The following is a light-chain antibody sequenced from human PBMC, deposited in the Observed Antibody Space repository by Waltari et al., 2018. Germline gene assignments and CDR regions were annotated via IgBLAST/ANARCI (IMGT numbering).Light chain of an antibody. CDR1: SSNIGGNY. CDR3: ATWDDNLSGSWV. Sequence: QSVLTQPPSVSGAPGQGVAISCSGSSSNIGGNYVNWFQQLPGTAPKLLIHSDDPRPSGVPDRFSGSKSGTSASLAISGLQSEDEADYYCATWDDNLSGSWVFGCGTKLTVL. V-gene: IGLV1-44*01. CDR2: SDD. J-gene: IGLJ3*02.